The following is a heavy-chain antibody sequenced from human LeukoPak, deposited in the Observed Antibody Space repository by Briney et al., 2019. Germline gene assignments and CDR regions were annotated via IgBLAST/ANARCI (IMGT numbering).Heavy chain of an antibody. CDR2: ISSSSSYI. V-gene: IGHV3-21*04. CDR1: GFTFSSYS. J-gene: IGHJ5*02. Sequence: GGSLRLSCAASGFTFSSYSMNWVRQAPGKGLEWVSSISSSSSYIYYADSVKGRFTISRENAKNSLYLQMNSLRAEDTALYYCAKAPGGYYPAWGQGTLVTVSS. D-gene: IGHD3-22*01. CDR3: AKAPGGYYPA.